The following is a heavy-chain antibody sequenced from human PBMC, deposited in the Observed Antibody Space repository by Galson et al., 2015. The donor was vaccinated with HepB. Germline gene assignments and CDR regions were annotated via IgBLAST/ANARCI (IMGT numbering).Heavy chain of an antibody. CDR3: ARVTTDHDYGNYGPPYYYYYYMDV. CDR1: GGSISSGGYY. J-gene: IGHJ6*03. CDR2: IYYSGST. Sequence: TLSLTCTVSGGSISSGGYYWSWIRQHPGKGLEWIGYIYYSGSTYYNPSLKSRVTISVDTSKNQFSLKLSSVTAADTAVYYCARVTTDHDYGNYGPPYYYYYYMDVWGKGTTVTVSS. D-gene: IGHD4-11*01. V-gene: IGHV4-31*03.